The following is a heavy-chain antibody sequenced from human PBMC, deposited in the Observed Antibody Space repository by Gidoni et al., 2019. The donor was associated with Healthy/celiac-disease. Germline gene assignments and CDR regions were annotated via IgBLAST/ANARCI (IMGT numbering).Heavy chain of an antibody. Sequence: QVQLQESGPGLVKPSETLSLTCAVSGYSISSGYYWGWIRQPPGKGLEWIGSIYHSGSTYYNPSLKSRVTISVDTSKNQFSLKLSSVTAADTAVYYCARGRADSSGYYPFDYWGQGTLVTVSS. D-gene: IGHD3-22*01. J-gene: IGHJ4*02. V-gene: IGHV4-38-2*01. CDR2: IYHSGST. CDR1: GYSISSGYY. CDR3: ARGRADSSGYYPFDY.